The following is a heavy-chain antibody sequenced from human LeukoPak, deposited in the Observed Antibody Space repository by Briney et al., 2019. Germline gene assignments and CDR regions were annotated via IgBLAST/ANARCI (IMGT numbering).Heavy chain of an antibody. Sequence: PGGSLRLSCAASGLTFSTYWMHWVRQAPGKRLAWVARINPDGSIRTYAIAVQGRVTISRDTAKDTLFLQMNSLRAEDTAVYYCAREARVGGALQYWGQGTPVTVSS. V-gene: IGHV3-74*03. CDR1: GLTFSTYW. D-gene: IGHD1-26*01. CDR3: AREARVGGALQY. J-gene: IGHJ4*02. CDR2: INPDGSIR.